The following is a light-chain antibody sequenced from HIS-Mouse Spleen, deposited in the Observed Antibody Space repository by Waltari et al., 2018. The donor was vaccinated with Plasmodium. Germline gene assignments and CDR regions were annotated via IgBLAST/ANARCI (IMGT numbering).Light chain of an antibody. CDR1: ALRKKY. Sequence: SYELTQPPPVSVSPGQTARTTSSGDALRKKYAYWYQQKSGPAPVLVIYQDSKRPSGIPERFSGSSSGTMATLTISGAQVEDEADYYCYSTDSSGNHRVFGGGTKLTVL. J-gene: IGLJ3*02. V-gene: IGLV3-10*01. CDR3: YSTDSSGNHRV. CDR2: QDS.